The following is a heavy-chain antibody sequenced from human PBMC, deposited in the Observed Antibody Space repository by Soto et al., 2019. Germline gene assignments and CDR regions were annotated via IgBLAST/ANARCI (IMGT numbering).Heavy chain of an antibody. CDR3: AKGSGVSMTLGGYFDY. D-gene: IGHD3-10*01. J-gene: IGHJ4*02. CDR2: ISGSGGST. V-gene: IGHV3-23*01. Sequence: GGSLRLSCAASGFTFSSYAMSWVRQAPGKGLEWVSAISGSGGSTYYADSVKGRFTISRDNSKNTLYLQMNSLRAEDTAVYYCAKGSGVSMTLGGYFDYWGQGTLVTVSS. CDR1: GFTFSSYA.